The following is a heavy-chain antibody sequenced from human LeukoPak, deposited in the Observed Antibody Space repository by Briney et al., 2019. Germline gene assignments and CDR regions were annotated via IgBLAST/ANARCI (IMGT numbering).Heavy chain of an antibody. Sequence: PGGSLRLSCSASGFXFSSYAMHWVRQAPGKGQEYVSAISDSGGSAYYADSVKGRFTISRDNSKNTLYLQMSSLRAEDTAVYFCVRGYSFGPYGMDVWGQGTTVTVSS. CDR3: VRGYSFGPYGMDV. D-gene: IGHD2-15*01. CDR1: GFXFSSYA. CDR2: ISDSGGSA. J-gene: IGHJ6*02. V-gene: IGHV3-64D*09.